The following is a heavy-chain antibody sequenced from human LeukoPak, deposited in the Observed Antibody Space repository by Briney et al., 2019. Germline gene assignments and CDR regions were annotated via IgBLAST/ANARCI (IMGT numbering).Heavy chain of an antibody. CDR1: GYTFTSYG. Sequence: ASVKVSCKASGYTFTSYGISWVRQAPGQGLEWMGWISAYNGNTNYAQKLQGRATMTTDTSTSTAYMELRSLRSDDTAVYYCARDSYYDSSGYKPFDYWGQGTLVTVSS. V-gene: IGHV1-18*01. J-gene: IGHJ4*02. CDR2: ISAYNGNT. D-gene: IGHD3-22*01. CDR3: ARDSYYDSSGYKPFDY.